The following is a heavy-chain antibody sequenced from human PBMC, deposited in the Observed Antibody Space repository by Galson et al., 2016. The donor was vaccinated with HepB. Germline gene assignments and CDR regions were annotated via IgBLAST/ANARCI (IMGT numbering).Heavy chain of an antibody. CDR1: GDSINNNYW. D-gene: IGHD1/OR15-1a*01. V-gene: IGHV4-4*02. CDR3: ARGTLGTTATMAFDY. CDR2: IYQTGTA. J-gene: IGHJ4*02. Sequence: SETLSLTCAVSGDSINNNYWWSWLRQSPGKGLEWLGEIYQTGTANYNPSFTSRATISVDKSKNQISLRLASVTAADTAMYYFARGTLGTTATMAFDYWGQGTLVTVSS.